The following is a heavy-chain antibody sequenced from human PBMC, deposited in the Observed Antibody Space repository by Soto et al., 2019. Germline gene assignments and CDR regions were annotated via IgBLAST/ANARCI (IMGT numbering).Heavy chain of an antibody. V-gene: IGHV5-51*01. CDR2: IYPGDSDT. CDR3: ARHNPYDILTGSHRVAFDI. D-gene: IGHD3-9*01. J-gene: IGHJ3*02. Sequence: GESLKISCKGSGYSFTSYWIGWVRQMPGKGLEWMGIIYPGDSDTRYSPSFQGQVTISADKSISTAYLQWSSLKASDTAMYYCARHNPYDILTGSHRVAFDIWGQGTMVTVS. CDR1: GYSFTSYW.